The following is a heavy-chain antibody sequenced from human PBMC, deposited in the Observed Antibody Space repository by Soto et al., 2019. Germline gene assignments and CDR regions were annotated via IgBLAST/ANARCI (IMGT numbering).Heavy chain of an antibody. D-gene: IGHD3-22*01. Sequence: GESLKISCKGSGYRFSTFWIGWVRQMPGKGLEWVAIIYPDQSRAMYSPAFQGQVTISVDKSISTAYLQWNSLKASDTAIYYCARQRLWGTSGYYYFENWGQGTLVTVSS. CDR3: ARQRLWGTSGYYYFEN. J-gene: IGHJ4*02. V-gene: IGHV5-51*01. CDR1: GYRFSTFW. CDR2: IYPDQSRA.